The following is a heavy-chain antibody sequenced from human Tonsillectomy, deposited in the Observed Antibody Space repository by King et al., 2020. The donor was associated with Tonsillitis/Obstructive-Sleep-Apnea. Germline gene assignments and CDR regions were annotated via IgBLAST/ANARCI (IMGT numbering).Heavy chain of an antibody. J-gene: IGHJ6*03. D-gene: IGHD6-13*01. V-gene: IGHV3-23*04. Sequence: QLVQSGGGLVQPGGSLRLSCAASGFTFSSYAMSWVRQAPGKGLGWVSAISGSGGSTYYADSVKGRFTISRDNSKNTLYLQMNSLRAEDTAVYYCAKGGNKIAATPHYYYYMDVWGKGTTVTVSS. CDR1: GFTFSSYA. CDR3: AKGGNKIAATPHYYYYMDV. CDR2: ISGSGGST.